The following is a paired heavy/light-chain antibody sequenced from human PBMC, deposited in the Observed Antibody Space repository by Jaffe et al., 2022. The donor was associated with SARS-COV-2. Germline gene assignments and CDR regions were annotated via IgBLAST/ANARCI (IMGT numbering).Light chain of an antibody. J-gene: IGKJ5*01. CDR1: QGISIW. CDR3: QQANTFPIT. CDR2: AAS. V-gene: IGKV1-12*01. Sequence: DIQMTQSPSSVSASVGDRVTITCRASQGISIWLAWYQQKPGKAPKLLIYAASSLQSGVPSRFSGSGSGTDFTLTISSLQPDDSATYYCQQANTFPITFGQGTRLEIK.
Heavy chain of an antibody. CDR1: AFTFSNYA. CDR2: IVGRGGGI. Sequence: EVQLLESGGGLVQPGGSLRLSCAASAFTFSNYAMGWVRQAPGEGLEWVSSIVGRGGGIYYADSVKGRFTISRDNSKNTLYLQMNSLRGEDTAVYYCAKVGFSSNWSFDYWGQGTLVTVSS. D-gene: IGHD6-13*01. V-gene: IGHV3-23*01. J-gene: IGHJ4*02. CDR3: AKVGFSSNWSFDY.